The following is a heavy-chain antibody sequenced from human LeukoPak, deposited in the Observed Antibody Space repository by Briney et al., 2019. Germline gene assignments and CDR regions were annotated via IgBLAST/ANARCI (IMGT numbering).Heavy chain of an antibody. CDR2: IKQDGIEN. D-gene: IGHD3-22*01. CDR1: GFTFSNYW. Sequence: GGSLRLSCTASGFTFSNYWMTWSRQAPGKGPEWVANIKQDGIENYYVDSVEGRFTVSRDNSKNSLFLQIESLRAADTAVYYCATCSSGYYCDHFQTWGQGSLVTVSS. J-gene: IGHJ1*01. CDR3: ATCSSGYYCDHFQT. V-gene: IGHV3-7*01.